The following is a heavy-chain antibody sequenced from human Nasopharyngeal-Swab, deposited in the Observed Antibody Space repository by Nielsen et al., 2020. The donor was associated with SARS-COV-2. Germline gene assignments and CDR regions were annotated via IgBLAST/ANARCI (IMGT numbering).Heavy chain of an antibody. V-gene: IGHV2-70*11. CDR2: IDWEDDK. CDR3: ARMGSRSGYGTIDY. D-gene: IGHD3-22*01. CDR1: GFSLSTSGMC. J-gene: IGHJ4*02. Sequence: SGPTLVKPTQTLTLTCTFSGFSLSTSGMCVSWIRQPPGKALEWLARIDWEDDKYYSTSLKTRLTISKDTSKNQVVLTMTNMDPVDTATYYCARMGSRSGYGTIDYWGQGTLVTVSS.